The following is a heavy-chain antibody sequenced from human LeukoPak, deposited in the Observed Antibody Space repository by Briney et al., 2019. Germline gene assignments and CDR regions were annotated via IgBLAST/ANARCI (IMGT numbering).Heavy chain of an antibody. D-gene: IGHD3-22*01. CDR3: ARCDSSGYYYSGVVY. Sequence: PGGSLRLSCAASGFTFSNYAMNWVRQAPGKGLEWVSVISGSGDATYYADSVKGRFTISRDNSKNTLYLQMNSLRAEDTGVYYCARCDSSGYYYSGVVYWGQGTLVTVSS. V-gene: IGHV3-23*01. CDR2: ISGSGDAT. J-gene: IGHJ4*02. CDR1: GFTFSNYA.